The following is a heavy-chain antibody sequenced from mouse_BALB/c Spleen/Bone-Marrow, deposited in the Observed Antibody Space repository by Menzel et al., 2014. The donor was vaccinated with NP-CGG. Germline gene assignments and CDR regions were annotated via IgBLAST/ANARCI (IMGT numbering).Heavy chain of an antibody. CDR2: INSDGGST. V-gene: IGHV5-2*03. CDR1: EYEFPSHD. CDR3: ARHNYRYDDYAMDY. Sequence: EVKLVESGGGLVQPGESLKLSCESNEYEFPSHDMSWVRKTPEKRLELVAAINSDGGSTYYPDTMERRFIISRDNTKKTLYLQMSRLRSEDTALYYCARHNYRYDDYAMDYWGQGTSVTVSS. J-gene: IGHJ4*01. D-gene: IGHD2-14*01.